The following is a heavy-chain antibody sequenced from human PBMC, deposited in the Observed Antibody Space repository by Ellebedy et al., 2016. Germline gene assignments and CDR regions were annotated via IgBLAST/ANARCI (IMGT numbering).Heavy chain of an antibody. CDR1: GFTFTNYA. V-gene: IGHV3-64*01. CDR3: ARDLDGDPNCYFDF. CDR2: ISGSGGNT. D-gene: IGHD4-17*01. J-gene: IGHJ2*01. Sequence: GESLKISCAASGFTFTNYAMNWVRQAPGKGLEFVAAISGSGGNTYYANSVKGRFTISRDNSKNTLYLQMGSLRAEDMAVYYCARDLDGDPNCYFDFWGRGTLVTVSS.